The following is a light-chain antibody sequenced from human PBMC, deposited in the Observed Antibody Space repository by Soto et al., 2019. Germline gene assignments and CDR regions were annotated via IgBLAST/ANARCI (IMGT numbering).Light chain of an antibody. Sequence: DIQMTQSPSTLSASVGDRVTITCRASQTISIWLAWYQQKPGKAPKLLIYKASSLESGVPSRFSGSGSGTEFTLTISSLQPDDFATYYCQQYNSYSLTFGGGTKVEIK. CDR2: KAS. V-gene: IGKV1-5*03. CDR1: QTISIW. J-gene: IGKJ4*01. CDR3: QQYNSYSLT.